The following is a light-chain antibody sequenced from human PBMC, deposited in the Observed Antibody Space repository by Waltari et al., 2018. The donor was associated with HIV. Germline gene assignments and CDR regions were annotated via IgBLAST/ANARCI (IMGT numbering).Light chain of an antibody. CDR2: EVS. CDR1: RYNVGSYAY. CDR3: CSYAGGNVFV. J-gene: IGLJ1*01. Sequence: QSALTQPPSASGSPGQSVTISCTGTRYNVGSYAYVSWFQLHPGKVPKLLIYEVSNRPSGVHDRFSGSTSGNTASLTVSGLQAEDEGDYYCCSYAGGNVFVFGTGTKVTVL. V-gene: IGLV2-8*01.